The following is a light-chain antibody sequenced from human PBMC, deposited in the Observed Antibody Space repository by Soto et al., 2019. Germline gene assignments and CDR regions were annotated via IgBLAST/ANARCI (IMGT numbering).Light chain of an antibody. CDR2: YAS. CDR3: QQYKNWPPIT. J-gene: IGKJ5*01. V-gene: IGKV3-15*01. CDR1: QSVSNN. Sequence: EIMMSQSPATLSVSPGERDTLSCRASQSVSNNVAWYPQKPGQAPRLLSSYASTRATGIPARFSGSGSGTEFTLTISRLPSEDCALYYCQQYKNWPPITSGQGTRREIK.